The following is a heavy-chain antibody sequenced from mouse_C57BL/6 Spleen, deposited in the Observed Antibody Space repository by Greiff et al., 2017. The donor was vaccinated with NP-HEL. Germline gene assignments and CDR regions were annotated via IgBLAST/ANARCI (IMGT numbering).Heavy chain of an antibody. D-gene: IGHD1-1*01. V-gene: IGHV5-2*01. CDR1: EYEFPSHD. CDR2: INSDGGST. CDR3: ARQEIYYPFAY. Sequence: EVKVVESGGGLVQPGESLKLSCESKEYEFPSHDMSWVRKTPEKRLELVAAINSDGGSTYYPDTMERRFIISRDNTKKTLYLQMSSLRSEDTALYYCARQEIYYPFAYWGQGTLVTVSA. J-gene: IGHJ3*01.